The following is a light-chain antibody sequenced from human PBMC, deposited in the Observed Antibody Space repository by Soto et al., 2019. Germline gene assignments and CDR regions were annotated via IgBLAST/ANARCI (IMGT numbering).Light chain of an antibody. J-gene: IGLJ2*01. CDR3: QSYGTILSGPI. CDR2: GDT. CDR1: SSNIGAGSY. Sequence: QSALTQPPSVSGAPGQRVTISCTGSSSNIGAGSYVHWYQHLPGTAPKVLIFGDTNRRSGVPGRFSGSKSGSSASLAITGLQAEDEADYYCQSYGTILSGPIFGGGTKLTV. V-gene: IGLV1-40*01.